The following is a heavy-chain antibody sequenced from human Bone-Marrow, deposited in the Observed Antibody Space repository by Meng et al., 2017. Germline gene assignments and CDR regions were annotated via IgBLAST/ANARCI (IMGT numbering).Heavy chain of an antibody. Sequence: SETLSLTCTVSGGSISSSSYYWGWIRQPPGKGLEWIGSIYYSGSTYYNPSLKSRVTISVDTSKNQFSLKLGSVFAADTAVYYCARYDASVLDSFDIWGQGTMVTVSS. D-gene: IGHD3-22*01. J-gene: IGHJ3*02. CDR2: IYYSGST. CDR1: GGSISSSSYY. CDR3: ARYDASVLDSFDI. V-gene: IGHV4-39*07.